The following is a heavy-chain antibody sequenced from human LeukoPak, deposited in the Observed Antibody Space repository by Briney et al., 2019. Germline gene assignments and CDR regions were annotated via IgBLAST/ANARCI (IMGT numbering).Heavy chain of an antibody. J-gene: IGHJ4*02. Sequence: ASVKVSCKASGYTFTSYAMHWVRQAPGQRLEWMGWINAGNGNTKYSQKFQGRVTITRDTSASTAYMELSSLRSEDTAVYYCARSSTMVRGVNTHFDYWGQGTLVTVSS. D-gene: IGHD3-10*01. CDR3: ARSSTMVRGVNTHFDY. CDR1: GYTFTSYA. V-gene: IGHV1-3*01. CDR2: INAGNGNT.